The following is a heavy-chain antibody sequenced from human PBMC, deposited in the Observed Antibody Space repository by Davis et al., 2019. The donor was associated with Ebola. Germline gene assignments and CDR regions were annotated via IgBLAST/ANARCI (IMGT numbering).Heavy chain of an antibody. J-gene: IGHJ6*04. CDR1: GGSISSGGYS. CDR3: ARDYYYYGMDV. CDR2: IYHSGST. V-gene: IGHV4-30-2*01. Sequence: SQTLSLTCAVSGGSISSGGYSWSWIRQPPGKGLEWIGYIYHSGSTYYNPSLKSRVTISVDRSKNQFSLKLSSVTAADTAVYYCARDYYYYGMDVWGKGTTVTVSS.